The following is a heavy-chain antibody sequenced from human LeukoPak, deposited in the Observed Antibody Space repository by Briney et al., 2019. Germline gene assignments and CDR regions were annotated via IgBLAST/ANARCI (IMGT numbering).Heavy chain of an antibody. Sequence: GGSLRLSCVGSRFTISDYYMSWICQAPGKGMEWVSYISTTGTSIYYADSVKGRFTISRDNAKNSLYLQMNSLRAEDTAVYFCASVRDYVLWGQGTLVTVSS. V-gene: IGHV3-11*01. CDR1: RFTISDYY. D-gene: IGHD3-10*02. J-gene: IGHJ4*02. CDR2: ISTTGTSI. CDR3: ASVRDYVL.